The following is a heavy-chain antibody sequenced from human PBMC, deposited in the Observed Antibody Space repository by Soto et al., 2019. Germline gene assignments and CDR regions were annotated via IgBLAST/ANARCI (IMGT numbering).Heavy chain of an antibody. J-gene: IGHJ4*02. Sequence: QVQLQESGPGLVKPSQTLSLTCTVSGGSISSGDYYWSWIRQPPGKGLEWIGYIYYSGSTYYNPSLKVRVTISVEKSKNQFSLKLSSVTAADTAVYYCARVGGFGATTIDYWGQGTLVTVSS. V-gene: IGHV4-30-4*01. CDR1: GGSISSGDYY. D-gene: IGHD3-10*01. CDR2: IYYSGST. CDR3: ARVGGFGATTIDY.